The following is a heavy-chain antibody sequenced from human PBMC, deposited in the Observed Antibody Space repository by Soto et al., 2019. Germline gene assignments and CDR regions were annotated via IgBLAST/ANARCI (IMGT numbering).Heavy chain of an antibody. J-gene: IGHJ6*02. CDR1: GFTVSGNY. CDR2: IYSGGST. CDR3: ARDRVGTSSQGYYYGMDV. V-gene: IGHV3-53*02. D-gene: IGHD6-6*01. Sequence: EVQLVETGGGLIQPGGSLRLSCAASGFTVSGNYMSWVRQAPGRGLEWVSVIYSGGSTYYADSVKGRFTISRDNSKNTLYLQMNSLRAEDTAVYYCARDRVGTSSQGYYYGMDVWGQGTTVTVSS.